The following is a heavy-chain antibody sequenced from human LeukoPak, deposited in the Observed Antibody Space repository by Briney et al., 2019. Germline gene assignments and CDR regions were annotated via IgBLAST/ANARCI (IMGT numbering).Heavy chain of an antibody. V-gene: IGHV5-51*01. D-gene: IGHD4-17*01. J-gene: IGHJ4*02. CDR1: GYSFTSHW. CDR3: ARHWRDGDSRSLDY. CDR2: ISGDESDT. Sequence: GESLKISCKGSGYSFTSHWIGWARLMPGKGLEWMGIISGDESDTRYSPSFQGQVTISADKSISTTYLQWSSLKASDTAIYYCARHWRDGDSRSLDYWGQGTLVTVSS.